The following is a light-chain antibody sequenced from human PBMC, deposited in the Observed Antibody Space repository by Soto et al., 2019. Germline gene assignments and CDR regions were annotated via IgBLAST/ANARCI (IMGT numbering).Light chain of an antibody. CDR1: SSDVGAYNY. CDR2: DVT. CDR3: SSYTGSSTYV. Sequence: QSALTQPASVSGSPGQSIAISCTGTSSDVGAYNYVSWYQQHPGKAPKLMIFDVTNRPSGVSDRFSGSKSGNTASLTISGLQAEYEADYYCSSYTGSSTYVFGTGTKLTVL. V-gene: IGLV2-14*03. J-gene: IGLJ1*01.